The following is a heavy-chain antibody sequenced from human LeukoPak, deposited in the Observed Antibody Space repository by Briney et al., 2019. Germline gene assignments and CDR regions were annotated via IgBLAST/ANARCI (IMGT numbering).Heavy chain of an antibody. CDR3: ARGRMPYDSSPDF. V-gene: IGHV3-7*01. CDR2: IQQDGNQK. CDR1: GFTFSSYS. J-gene: IGHJ4*02. Sequence: GGTLRLSCAASGFTFSSYSMNWVRQAPGRGLEWVANIQQDGNQKYYVDSVKGRFTISRDNAKNSLYLQMNSLGAADTAVYYCARGRMPYDSSPDFWGQGTLVTVSS. D-gene: IGHD6-13*01.